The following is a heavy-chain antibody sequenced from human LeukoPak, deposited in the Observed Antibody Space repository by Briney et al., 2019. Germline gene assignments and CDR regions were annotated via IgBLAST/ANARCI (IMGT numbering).Heavy chain of an antibody. Sequence: GGSLRLSCAASGFTFSNYGIHWVRQAPGKGLEWVAFIRYDGSNKYYADSVKGRFTISRDNSKNTLYLQMNSLRAEDTAVYYCAKDIYIWGYFDYWGQGTLVTVSS. J-gene: IGHJ4*02. D-gene: IGHD3-16*01. CDR1: GFTFSNYG. V-gene: IGHV3-30*02. CDR2: IRYDGSNK. CDR3: AKDIYIWGYFDY.